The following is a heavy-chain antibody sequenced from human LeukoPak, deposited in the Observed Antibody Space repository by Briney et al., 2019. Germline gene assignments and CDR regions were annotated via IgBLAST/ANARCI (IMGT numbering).Heavy chain of an antibody. CDR3: ARGFALDF. CDR2: TYYRSKWYY. J-gene: IGHJ3*01. Sequence: SQTLSLTCDISGDTVSINSAAWNWIRQSPSRGLEWLGSTYYRSKWYYDYAVAVKSRITISPDTSKNQFSLQPNSVTADDTAVYYCARGFALDFWGQGTMVTVSS. CDR1: GDTVSINSAA. V-gene: IGHV6-1*01.